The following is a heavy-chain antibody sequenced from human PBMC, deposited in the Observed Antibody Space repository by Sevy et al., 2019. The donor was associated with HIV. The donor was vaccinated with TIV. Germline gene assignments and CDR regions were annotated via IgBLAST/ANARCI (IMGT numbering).Heavy chain of an antibody. CDR2: IYYSGST. Sequence: SETLSLTCTVSGGSISSGDYYWSWIRQPPGKSLEWIGYIYYSGSTYYNPSLKSRVTISVDTSKNQFSLKLSSVTAADTAVYYCASSITIFGVVIANFDYWGQRTLVTVSS. CDR3: ASSITIFGVVIANFDY. CDR1: GGSISSGDYY. J-gene: IGHJ4*02. D-gene: IGHD3-3*01. V-gene: IGHV4-30-4*01.